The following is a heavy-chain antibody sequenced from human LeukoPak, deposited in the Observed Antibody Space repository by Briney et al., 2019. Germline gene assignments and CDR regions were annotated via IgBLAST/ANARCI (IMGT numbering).Heavy chain of an antibody. J-gene: IGHJ4*02. D-gene: IGHD6-19*01. CDR3: ASRIAVADTYYFDY. CDR2: INHSGST. V-gene: IGHV4-34*01. CDR1: GGSFSGYY. Sequence: SETLSLACAVYGGSFSGYYWSWIRQPPGKGLEWIGEINHSGSTNYNPSLKSRVTISVDTSKNQFSLKLSSVTAADTAVYYCASRIAVADTYYFDYWGQGTLVTVSS.